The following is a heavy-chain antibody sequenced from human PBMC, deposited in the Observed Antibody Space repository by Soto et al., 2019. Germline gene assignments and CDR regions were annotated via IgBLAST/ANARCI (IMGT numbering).Heavy chain of an antibody. Sequence: GGSLRLSCAASGFTFSSYAMHWVRQAPGKGLEWVAVISYDGSNKYYADSVKGRFTISRDNSKNTLYLQMNSLRAEDTAVYYCARDAWFGELAHYYGMDVWGQGTTVTVSS. CDR1: GFTFSSYA. J-gene: IGHJ6*02. CDR2: ISYDGSNK. CDR3: ARDAWFGELAHYYGMDV. V-gene: IGHV3-30-3*01. D-gene: IGHD3-10*01.